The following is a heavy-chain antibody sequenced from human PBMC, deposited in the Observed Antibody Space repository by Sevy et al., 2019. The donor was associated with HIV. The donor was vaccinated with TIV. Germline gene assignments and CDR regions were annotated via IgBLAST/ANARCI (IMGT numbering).Heavy chain of an antibody. D-gene: IGHD6-19*01. CDR1: GGSISSSNW. CDR2: IYHSGSS. Sequence: SETLSLTCAVSGGSISSSNWWSWVRQPPGKGLEWIGEIYHSGSSNYNPSLKSRVTISVDKSKNQLTLRLSSVTAADTAVYYCVVLPPELAGFDYWGQGTLVTVSS. V-gene: IGHV4-4*02. CDR3: VVLPPELAGFDY. J-gene: IGHJ4*02.